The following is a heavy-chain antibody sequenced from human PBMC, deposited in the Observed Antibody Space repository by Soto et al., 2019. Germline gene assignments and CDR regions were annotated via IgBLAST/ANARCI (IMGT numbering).Heavy chain of an antibody. CDR3: ARDRAPGWAYYYGMDV. J-gene: IGHJ6*02. CDR2: ISAYNGNT. D-gene: IGHD1-26*01. V-gene: IGHV1-18*01. Sequence: ASVKVSCKASGYTFTGYGISWVRQAPEQGLEWMGWISAYNGNTNYAQKFQGRVTMTRDTSTSTVYMELSSLRSEDTAVYYCARDRAPGWAYYYGMDVWGQGTTVTVSS. CDR1: GYTFTGYG.